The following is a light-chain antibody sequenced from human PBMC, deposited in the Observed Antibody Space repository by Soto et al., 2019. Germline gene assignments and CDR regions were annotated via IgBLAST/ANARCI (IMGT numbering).Light chain of an antibody. CDR3: QQYHGFW. V-gene: IGKV1-5*01. CDR2: DAS. Sequence: DNPLTQSPSSLSASVGDRVTITCRARHSINDWLAWYQQKPGKAPKLLIYDASSLESGVPSRFSGGGSGTEFSLIINGLQPEDFATYYCQQYHGFWFGQGTKVDIE. CDR1: HSINDW. J-gene: IGKJ1*01.